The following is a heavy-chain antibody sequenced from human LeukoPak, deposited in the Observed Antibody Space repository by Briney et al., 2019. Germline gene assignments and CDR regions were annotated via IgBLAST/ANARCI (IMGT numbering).Heavy chain of an antibody. Sequence: GGSLRLSCAASGFTFSSYGMHWVRQAPGKGLEWVAVISYDGSNKYHADSVKGRFTISRDNSKNTLYLQMNSLRAEDTAVYYCAKDAYGSGSYYLNWFDPWGQGTLVTVSS. D-gene: IGHD3-10*01. V-gene: IGHV3-30*18. CDR1: GFTFSSYG. CDR3: AKDAYGSGSYYLNWFDP. CDR2: ISYDGSNK. J-gene: IGHJ5*02.